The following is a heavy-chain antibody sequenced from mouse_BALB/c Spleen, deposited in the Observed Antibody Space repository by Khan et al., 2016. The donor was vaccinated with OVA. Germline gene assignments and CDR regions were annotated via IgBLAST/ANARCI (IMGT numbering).Heavy chain of an antibody. CDR1: GYSITSNYA. Sequence: EVQLVESGPGLVKPSQSLSLTCTVTGYSITSNYAWNWIRQFPGNKLEWMGYISYSGSTSYNPSLKSRISITRATSKNQFFLQLNSVTTKDTATNYCARGNYYGYAMDYWGQGTSVTVSS. J-gene: IGHJ4*01. CDR3: ARGNYYGYAMDY. D-gene: IGHD1-1*01. CDR2: ISYSGST. V-gene: IGHV3-2*02.